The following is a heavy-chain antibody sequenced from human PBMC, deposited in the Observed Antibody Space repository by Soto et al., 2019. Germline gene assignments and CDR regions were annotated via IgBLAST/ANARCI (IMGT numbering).Heavy chain of an antibody. CDR3: AKVYPYYYGSGSYYTGYYFDY. CDR2: ISGSGGST. CDR1: GFTFSSYA. D-gene: IGHD3-10*01. Sequence: PGGSLRLSCAASGFTFSSYAMSWVRQAPGKGLEWVSAISGSGGSTYYADSVKGRFTISRDNSKNTLYLQMNSLRAEDTAVYYCAKVYPYYYGSGSYYTGYYFDYWGQGTLVTVS. V-gene: IGHV3-23*01. J-gene: IGHJ4*02.